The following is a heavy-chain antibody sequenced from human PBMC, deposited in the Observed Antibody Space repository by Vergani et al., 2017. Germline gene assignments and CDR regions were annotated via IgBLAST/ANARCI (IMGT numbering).Heavy chain of an antibody. Sequence: EVPLVQSGAEVKKPGESLKISCKGSGYSFTSYWIGWVRHLPGKGLEWMGILYPGDSDTRYSPSFQGQVTISADKDISTAYLQWSSLKASDTAMYYCARHRGSSGYYSSIWYFDLWGRGTLVTVSS. CDR2: LYPGDSDT. J-gene: IGHJ2*01. V-gene: IGHV5-51*01. D-gene: IGHD3-22*01. CDR1: GYSFTSYW. CDR3: ARHRGSSGYYSSIWYFDL.